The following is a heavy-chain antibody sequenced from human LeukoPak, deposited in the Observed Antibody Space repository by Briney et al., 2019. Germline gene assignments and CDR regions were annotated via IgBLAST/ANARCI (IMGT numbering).Heavy chain of an antibody. V-gene: IGHV4-59*08. J-gene: IGHJ4*02. CDR2: IYYSGST. D-gene: IGHD5-12*01. CDR1: GGSISSYY. CDR3: ARLKWLRLRPYFDY. Sequence: NASETLSLTCTVSGGSISSYYWSWIRQPPGKGLEWIGYIYYSGSTNYNPSLKSRVTISVDTSKNQFSLKLSSVTAADTAVYYCARLKWLRLRPYFDYWGQGTLVTVSS.